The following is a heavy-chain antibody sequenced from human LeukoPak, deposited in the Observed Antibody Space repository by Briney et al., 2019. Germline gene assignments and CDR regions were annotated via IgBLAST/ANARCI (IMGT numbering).Heavy chain of an antibody. D-gene: IGHD3/OR15-3a*01. CDR2: INNDGSNT. Sequence: GGSLRLSCAVSGFTFSSYWMHWVRQAPGKGLMWVPHINNDGSNTRYADSVKGRFTTSRDNAKNTLYLQMKSLRGEDTAVYYCARSGGTGFDPWGQGTLVTVSS. CDR1: GFTFSSYW. CDR3: ARSGGTGFDP. J-gene: IGHJ5*02. V-gene: IGHV3-74*01.